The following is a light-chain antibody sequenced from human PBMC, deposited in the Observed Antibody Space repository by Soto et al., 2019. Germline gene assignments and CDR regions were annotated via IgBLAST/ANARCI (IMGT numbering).Light chain of an antibody. J-gene: IGKJ1*01. CDR3: QQYNSYSQT. Sequence: EIVMTQSPATLTVSPGERATLSCRASQNVGIDLAWFQQKPGQAPRLLIYGTSIRATGIPARFSASGSGTEFTLTINSLQSDDFATYYFQQYNSYSQTFGQGTQVEIK. V-gene: IGKV3-15*01. CDR2: GTS. CDR1: QNVGID.